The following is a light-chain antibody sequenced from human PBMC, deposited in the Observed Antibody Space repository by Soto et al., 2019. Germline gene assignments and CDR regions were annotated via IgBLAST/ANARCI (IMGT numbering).Light chain of an antibody. V-gene: IGLV1-44*01. CDR3: AAWDDSLNAYWV. J-gene: IGLJ3*02. CDR1: SSNIGSNT. CDR2: SNN. Sequence: QPVLTQPPSASGTPGQRVTISCSGSSSNIGSNTVNWYQQLPGTAPKLLIYSNNQRPSGVPDRFSGSKSGTSASLAISGLQSEDEADYYCAAWDDSLNAYWVFGGGTKLTVL.